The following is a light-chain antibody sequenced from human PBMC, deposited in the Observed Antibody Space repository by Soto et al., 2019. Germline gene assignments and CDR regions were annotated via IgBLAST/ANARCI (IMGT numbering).Light chain of an antibody. CDR3: QSYDSSLSVV. J-gene: IGLJ2*01. CDR1: SSXIGAGYD. V-gene: IGLV1-40*01. CDR2: XNS. Sequence: QSVLXQXPSVSGAPGXXXXISXTGSSSXIGAGYDVHWYQQLPGTAPKXLXXXNSNRPSGVPDRFSGSKSGTSASLAITGLQAEDEADYYCQSYDSSLSVVFGGGTKLTVL.